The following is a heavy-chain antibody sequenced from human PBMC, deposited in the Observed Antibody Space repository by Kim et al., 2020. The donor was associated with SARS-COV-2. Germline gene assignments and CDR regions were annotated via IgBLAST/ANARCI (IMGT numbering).Heavy chain of an antibody. V-gene: IGHV4-59*01. CDR3: ARGLGTRLVHAFDI. D-gene: IGHD6-19*01. CDR2: IYYSGST. J-gene: IGHJ3*02. Sequence: SETLSLTCTVSGGSISSYYWSWIRQPPGKGLEWIGNIYYSGSTNDNPSLKSRVTISVDTSKKQFSLKLSSVTAADTAVYYCARGLGTRLVHAFDIWGQGTMVTVSS. CDR1: GGSISSYY.